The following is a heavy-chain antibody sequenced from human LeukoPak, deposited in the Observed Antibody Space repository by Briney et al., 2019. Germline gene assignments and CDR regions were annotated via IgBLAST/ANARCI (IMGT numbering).Heavy chain of an antibody. Sequence: PGESLRLSCAASGFTFTTYWMSWVRQAPGKGLEWVANIKQDGREKYYVDSVKGRFTISRDNAKKSLYLQMNSLRAEDTAVYYCARVEDYDILTGFDYWGQGTLVTVSS. J-gene: IGHJ4*02. CDR3: ARVEDYDILTGFDY. CDR1: GFTFTTYW. D-gene: IGHD3-9*01. CDR2: IKQDGREK. V-gene: IGHV3-7*01.